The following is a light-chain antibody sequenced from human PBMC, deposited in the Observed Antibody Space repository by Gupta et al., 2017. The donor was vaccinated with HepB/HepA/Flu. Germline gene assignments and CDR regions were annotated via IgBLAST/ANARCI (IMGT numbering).Light chain of an antibody. CDR2: WGS. Sequence: DIVMTQSPLSLPVTPGEPASISCRSSQSLLHSNGYNYLDWYLQKPGQSPQLMIYWGSKRAYRVPDRFSGSGSGKDFTLKSSRVEAEDVGVYYCMQDLQTRTFGQGTKVEIK. CDR3: MQDLQTRT. V-gene: IGKV2-28*01. J-gene: IGKJ1*01. CDR1: QSLLHSNGYNY.